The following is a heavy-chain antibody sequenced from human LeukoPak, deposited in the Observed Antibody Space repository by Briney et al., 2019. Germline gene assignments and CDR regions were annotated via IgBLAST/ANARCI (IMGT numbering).Heavy chain of an antibody. V-gene: IGHV3-NL1*01. J-gene: IGHJ6*02. CDR1: GFTFSSYG. Sequence: GGSLRLSCAASGFTFSSYGMHWVRQAPGKGLEWVSVIYSGGSTYYADSVKGRFTISRDNSKNTLYLQMNSLRAEDTAVYYCANGYYYGMDVWGQGTTVTVSS. CDR3: ANGYYYGMDV. CDR2: IYSGGST.